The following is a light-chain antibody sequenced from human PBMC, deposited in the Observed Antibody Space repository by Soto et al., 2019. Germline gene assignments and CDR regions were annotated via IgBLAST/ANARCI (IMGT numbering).Light chain of an antibody. Sequence: QSVLTQPRSVSGSPGQSVTFSCTGTSSDVGAYIYVSWYQQLPGKAPKLIIYDVIKRPSGVPDRFSGSKSGNTASLTISGLQAEDEADYYCCSYAGSYTHVFGTGTKLTVL. V-gene: IGLV2-11*01. CDR1: SSDVGAYIY. CDR3: CSYAGSYTHV. J-gene: IGLJ1*01. CDR2: DVI.